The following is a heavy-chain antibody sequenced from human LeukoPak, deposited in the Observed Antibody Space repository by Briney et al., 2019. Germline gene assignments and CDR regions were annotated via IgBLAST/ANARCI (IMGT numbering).Heavy chain of an antibody. CDR3: ARDSGNYLDAFDI. CDR2: ISSSSSYI. Sequence: GGSLRLSCAASGFTFSSYSMNWVRQAPGKGLEWVSYISSSSSYIYYADSVKGRFTISRDNAKNSLYLQMNSLRAEDTAVYYCARDSGNYLDAFDIWGQGTMVTVSS. J-gene: IGHJ3*02. CDR1: GFTFSSYS. V-gene: IGHV3-21*05. D-gene: IGHD1-7*01.